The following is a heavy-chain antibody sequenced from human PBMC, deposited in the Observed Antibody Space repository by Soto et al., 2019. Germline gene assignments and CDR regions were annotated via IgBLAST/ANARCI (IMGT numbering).Heavy chain of an antibody. J-gene: IGHJ4*02. Sequence: SETLSLTCTVSGGSISSYYWSWIRQPPGKGLEWIGYIYYSGSTNYNPSLKSRVTISVDTSKNQFSVKLSSVTAADTAVYFCAKSRLEQYFFDYWGQGTLVTVSS. D-gene: IGHD6-19*01. CDR3: AKSRLEQYFFDY. V-gene: IGHV4-59*12. CDR2: IYYSGST. CDR1: GGSISSYY.